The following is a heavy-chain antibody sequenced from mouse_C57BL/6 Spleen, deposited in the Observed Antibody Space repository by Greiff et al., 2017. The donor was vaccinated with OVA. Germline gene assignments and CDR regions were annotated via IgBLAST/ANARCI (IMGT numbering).Heavy chain of an antibody. D-gene: IGHD1-1*01. CDR3: ERVTRYYYGSSYYAMDD. Sequence: EVQLQQSGPELVKPGASVKIPCTASGYTFPDYNMDWVKQSHGKSLEWIGDINPNNGGTIYNPKFNGKATLTVDKSSSTAYMELSSLTYEDTAVYYCERVTRYYYGSSYYAMDDWGQGTSVTVSS. CDR2: INPNNGGT. V-gene: IGHV1-18*01. CDR1: GYTFPDYN. J-gene: IGHJ4*01.